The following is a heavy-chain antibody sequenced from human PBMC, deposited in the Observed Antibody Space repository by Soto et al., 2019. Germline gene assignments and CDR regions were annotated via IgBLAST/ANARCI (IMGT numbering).Heavy chain of an antibody. CDR2: ISSSSSVI. CDR1: GFILSDCA. V-gene: IGHV3-48*01. Sequence: EVQLVESGGGLVQPGGSLRLSCATSGFILSDCAMNWVRQAPGKGREWVSYISSSSSVIDYAYSVKARFTVSGDNARYSLYLQMNSLRAEDTAVYYCARDLSWGSNWYYYMDVWGKGTTVTVSS. CDR3: ARDLSWGSNWYYYMDV. J-gene: IGHJ6*03. D-gene: IGHD7-27*01.